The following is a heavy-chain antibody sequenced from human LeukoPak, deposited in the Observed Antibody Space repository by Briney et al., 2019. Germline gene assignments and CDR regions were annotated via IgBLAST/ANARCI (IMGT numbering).Heavy chain of an antibody. CDR2: INPNSGGT. J-gene: IGHJ4*02. CDR1: GYTFTGYY. CDR3: ARAGHYDSSGYYYDLNFDY. Sequence: ASVKVSCKASGYTFTGYYMHWVRQAPGQGLEWMGWINPNSGGTNYAQKFQGRVTMTRDTSISTAYMELSRLRSDDTAVYYCARAGHYDSSGYYYDLNFDYWGQGTLVTVSS. V-gene: IGHV1-2*02. D-gene: IGHD3-22*01.